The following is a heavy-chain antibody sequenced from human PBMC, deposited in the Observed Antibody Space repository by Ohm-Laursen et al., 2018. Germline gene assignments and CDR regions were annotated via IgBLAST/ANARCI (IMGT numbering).Heavy chain of an antibody. J-gene: IGHJ4*02. CDR3: AKDPFATMIVTAAAPIDY. Sequence: SLRLSCSASGSTFSSYAMSWVRQAPGKGLEWVSAISGSGGSTYYADSVKGRFTISRDNSKNTLYLQMNSLRAEDTAVYYCAKDPFATMIVTAAAPIDYWGQGTLVTVSS. D-gene: IGHD3-22*01. CDR1: GSTFSSYA. V-gene: IGHV3-23*01. CDR2: ISGSGGST.